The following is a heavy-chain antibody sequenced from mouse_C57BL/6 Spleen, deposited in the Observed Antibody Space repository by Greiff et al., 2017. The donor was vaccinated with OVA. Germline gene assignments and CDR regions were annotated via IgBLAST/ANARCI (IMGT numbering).Heavy chain of an antibody. CDR2: IHTNSGST. Sequence: QVQLQQSGAELVKPGDSVKLSCTASGYTFTSYWMHWVKQRPGQGLEWIGMIHTNSGSTNYNEKFKSTARLTVDKASSTTYMQLSRQTSEDSAVYCCASGGLTTVAYWGQGTTLTVSS. CDR1: GYTFTSYW. J-gene: IGHJ2*01. CDR3: ASGGLTTVAY. D-gene: IGHD1-1*01. V-gene: IGHV1-64*01.